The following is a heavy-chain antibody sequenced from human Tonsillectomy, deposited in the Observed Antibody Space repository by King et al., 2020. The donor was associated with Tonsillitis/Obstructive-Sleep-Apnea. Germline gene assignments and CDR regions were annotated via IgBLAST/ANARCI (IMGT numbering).Heavy chain of an antibody. CDR2: MKSKTDGGTT. CDR1: GFTFSNAW. Sequence: VQLVESGGGLVKPGGSLRLSCAASGFTFSNAWMTGVRQAPGKGPEWVGRMKSKTDGGTTDYAAPVKGRLTISKNDSKNTLYLQMNSLKSEDTAVYYCTTAMKRWFDPWGQGTPVTVSS. D-gene: IGHD3-22*01. J-gene: IGHJ5*02. V-gene: IGHV3-15*01. CDR3: TTAMKRWFDP.